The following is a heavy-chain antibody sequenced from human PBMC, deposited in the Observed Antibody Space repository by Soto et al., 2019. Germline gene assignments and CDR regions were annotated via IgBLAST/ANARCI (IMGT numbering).Heavy chain of an antibody. V-gene: IGHV3-33*01. J-gene: IGHJ6*03. D-gene: IGHD6-13*01. CDR2: IWYDGSNK. Sequence: PGGSLRLSCAASGFTFSSYGMHWVRQAPGKGLEWVAVIWYDGSNKYYADSVKGRFTISRDNSKNTLYLQMNSLRAEDTAVYYCARSSSWRSYYYYYMDVWGKGTTVTVSS. CDR1: GFTFSSYG. CDR3: ARSSSWRSYYYYYMDV.